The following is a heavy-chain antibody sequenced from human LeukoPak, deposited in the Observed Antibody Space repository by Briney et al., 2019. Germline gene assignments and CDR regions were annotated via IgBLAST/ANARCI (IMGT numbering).Heavy chain of an antibody. CDR2: ISYDGNTK. J-gene: IGHJ4*02. V-gene: IGHV3-30-3*01. Sequence: GRSLRLSCAASGFTFSSYSIHWVRQGPGKGLEWVAVISYDGNTKYYADSVKGRFTISRDNSKNTLYLQMNSLRAEDTAVYYCARDGDIVVVPAEAGYDYWGQGTLVTISS. D-gene: IGHD2-2*01. CDR3: ARDGDIVVVPAEAGYDY. CDR1: GFTFSSYS.